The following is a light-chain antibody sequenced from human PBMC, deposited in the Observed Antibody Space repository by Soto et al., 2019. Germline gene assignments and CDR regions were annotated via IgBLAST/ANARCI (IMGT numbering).Light chain of an antibody. CDR1: QSVSSSY. Sequence: EIVLTQSPGTLSLSPGERATLSCRASQSVSSSYLAWYQQKPGQAPRLLIYGASSRATGIPDRFSDSGSGTDFTLTISRLEPEDFAVYYCQQYGSSWWTFGQGTKVEIK. CDR2: GAS. CDR3: QQYGSSWWT. J-gene: IGKJ1*01. V-gene: IGKV3-20*01.